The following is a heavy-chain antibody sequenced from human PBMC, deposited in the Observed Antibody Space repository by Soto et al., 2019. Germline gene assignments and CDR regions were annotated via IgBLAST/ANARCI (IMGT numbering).Heavy chain of an antibody. Sequence: GGSLRLSCAASGFTVSSSYMSWVRQAPGKGLEWVSIIYSGGNTYYADFVKGRFTISRDISQNTLYLEMNTLRPDDTAVYYCARDSVAGGYYYYYGLDVWGQGTTVTVSS. D-gene: IGHD2-15*01. CDR1: GFTVSSSY. J-gene: IGHJ6*02. CDR2: IYSGGNT. CDR3: ARDSVAGGYYYYYGLDV. V-gene: IGHV3-53*01.